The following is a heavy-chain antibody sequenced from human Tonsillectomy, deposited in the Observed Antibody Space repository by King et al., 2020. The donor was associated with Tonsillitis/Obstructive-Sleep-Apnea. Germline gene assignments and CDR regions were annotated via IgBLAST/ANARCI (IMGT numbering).Heavy chain of an antibody. CDR2: IIPILGIA. J-gene: IGHJ4*02. V-gene: IGHV1-69*10. CDR3: ARGSFMMWGGGGGSFDY. D-gene: IGHD3-16*01. CDR1: GGTFSSYA. Sequence: VQLVESGAEVKKPGSSVKVSCKASGGTFSSYAISWVRQAPGQGLEWMGGIIPILGIANYAQKFQGRVTITADKSTSTAYMELSSLRSEDTAVYYCARGSFMMWGGGGGSFDYWGQGTLVTVSS.